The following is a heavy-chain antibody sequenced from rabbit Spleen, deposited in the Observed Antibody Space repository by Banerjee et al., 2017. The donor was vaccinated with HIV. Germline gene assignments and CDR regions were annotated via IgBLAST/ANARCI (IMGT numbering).Heavy chain of an antibody. CDR3: ARDDHGTSFSTYGMDL. D-gene: IGHD8-1*01. Sequence: QEQLVESGGGLVKPEGSLTLTCTASGFSFSSSYWICWVRQAPGKGLEWIACIYGGSSGSTRYATWAKGRFTISKASTTVTLQMTSLTAADMATYFCARDDHGTSFSTYGMDLWGPGTLVTVS. CDR2: IYGGSSGST. J-gene: IGHJ6*01. CDR1: GFSFSSSYW. V-gene: IGHV1S45*01.